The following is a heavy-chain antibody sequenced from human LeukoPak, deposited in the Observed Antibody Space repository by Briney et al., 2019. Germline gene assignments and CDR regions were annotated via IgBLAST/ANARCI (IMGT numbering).Heavy chain of an antibody. Sequence: GGSLRLSCAASGFTFSSYEMNWVRQAPGKGLEWVSYISSSGSTIYYADSVKGRFTISRDNAKNSLYLQMNSLRAEDTAVYYCAKGRVGATLDYWGQGTLVTVSS. CDR1: GFTFSSYE. CDR3: AKGRVGATLDY. D-gene: IGHD1-26*01. V-gene: IGHV3-48*03. J-gene: IGHJ4*02. CDR2: ISSSGSTI.